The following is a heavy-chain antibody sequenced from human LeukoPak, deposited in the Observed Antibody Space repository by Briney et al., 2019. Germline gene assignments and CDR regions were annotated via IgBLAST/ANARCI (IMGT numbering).Heavy chain of an antibody. J-gene: IGHJ4*02. D-gene: IGHD2-21*02. V-gene: IGHV3-33*01. CDR1: GFTFSSYG. CDR2: IWYDGSNK. Sequence: GGPLRLSCAASGFTFSSYGMHWVRQAPGKGLEWVAVIWYDGSNKYYADSVKGRFTISRDNSKNTLYLQMNSLRAEDTAVYYCARDAYCGGDCYSYYFDYWGQGTLVTVSS. CDR3: ARDAYCGGDCYSYYFDY.